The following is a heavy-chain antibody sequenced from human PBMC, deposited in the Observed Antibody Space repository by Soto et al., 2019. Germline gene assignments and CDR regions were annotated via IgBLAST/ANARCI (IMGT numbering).Heavy chain of an antibody. CDR3: ARIAVGPQPFDP. Sequence: AASVKVSCKASGYTFTSYDINWVRQATGQGLEWMGWMNPNSGNTGYAQKFQGRVTMTRNTSISTAYMELSSLRSEDRAVYYCARIAVGPQPFDPWGQGTLVTVSS. D-gene: IGHD2-15*01. CDR2: MNPNSGNT. J-gene: IGHJ5*02. V-gene: IGHV1-8*01. CDR1: GYTFTSYD.